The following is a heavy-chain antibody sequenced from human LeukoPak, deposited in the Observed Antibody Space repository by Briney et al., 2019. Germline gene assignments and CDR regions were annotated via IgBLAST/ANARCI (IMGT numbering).Heavy chain of an antibody. D-gene: IGHD3-3*02. J-gene: IGHJ4*02. CDR3: ARGRAFFD. CDR1: GVSISSSSYY. CDR2: IYYSGST. Sequence: SETLSLTCTVSGVSISSSSYYWGWIRQPPGKGLEWIGSIYYSGSTYYNPSLKSRVTISVDTSKNQFSLKLSSVTAADTAVYYCARGRAFFDWGQGTLVTVSS. V-gene: IGHV4-39*07.